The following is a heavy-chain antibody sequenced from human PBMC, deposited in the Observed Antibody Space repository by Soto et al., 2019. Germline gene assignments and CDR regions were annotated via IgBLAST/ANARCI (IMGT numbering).Heavy chain of an antibody. CDR1: GISLSSYW. J-gene: IGHJ5*02. CDR2: ISGTGVYI. CDR3: AREGALKPFSS. V-gene: IGHV3-21*01. Sequence: GGSLRLSCAASGISLSSYWIHWVRQAPGKGLVWVSHISGTGVYIHYADAVKGRFTISRDNAKSSVYLQMNSLRAEDTAVYYCAREGALKPFSSWGQGALVTVSS.